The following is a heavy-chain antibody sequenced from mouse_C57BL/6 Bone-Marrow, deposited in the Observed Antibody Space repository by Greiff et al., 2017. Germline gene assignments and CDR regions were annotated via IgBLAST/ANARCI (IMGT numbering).Heavy chain of an antibody. CDR1: GYTFTDYE. CDR3: TITGTIY. V-gene: IGHV1-15*01. J-gene: IGHJ2*01. D-gene: IGHD4-1*01. Sequence: VQLQQSGAELVRPGASVTLSCKASGYTFTDYEMHWVKQTPVHGLEWIGAIDPETGGTAYNQKFKGKAILTADKSSSTSYMELRSLTAEDSAVYYCTITGTIYWGQGTTLTVSS. CDR2: IDPETGGT.